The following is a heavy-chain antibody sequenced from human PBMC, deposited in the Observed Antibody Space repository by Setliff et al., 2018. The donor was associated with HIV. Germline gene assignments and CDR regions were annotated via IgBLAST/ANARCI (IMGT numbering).Heavy chain of an antibody. J-gene: IGHJ6*03. CDR2: IFFTGTT. D-gene: IGHD2-15*01. Sequence: SETLSLTCTVSGVSIGNFYWSWVRQSPGRGLEWIGFIFFTGTTNYNPSLKSRVTISVDTSKNQSSLNLTSVTAADTAVYYCARRGTIWHGVDYHYMDVWGKGTTVTVSS. CDR3: ARRGTIWHGVDYHYMDV. CDR1: GVSIGNFY. V-gene: IGHV4-59*08.